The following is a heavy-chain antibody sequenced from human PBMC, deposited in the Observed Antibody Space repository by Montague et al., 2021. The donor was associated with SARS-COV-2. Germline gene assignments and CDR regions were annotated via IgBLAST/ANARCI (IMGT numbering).Heavy chain of an antibody. CDR1: GGSIANSHKY. Sequence: SKTLSLTCTVSGGSIANSHKYWGWVRQPPGKGLEWIGSVLYTGTSYDHPSLTARVTISLDTSKNQFSLKMYSVTAADTATYFCVTGGDSAKAGAYWGQGTLVTVSS. CDR2: VLYTGTS. J-gene: IGHJ4*02. V-gene: IGHV4-39*07. CDR3: VTGGDSAKAGAY. D-gene: IGHD3-16*01.